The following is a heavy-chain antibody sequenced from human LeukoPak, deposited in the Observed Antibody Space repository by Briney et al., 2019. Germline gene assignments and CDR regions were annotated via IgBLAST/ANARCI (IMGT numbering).Heavy chain of an antibody. CDR2: ISSSGSST. V-gene: IGHV3-23*01. D-gene: IGHD6-13*01. Sequence: GGSLRLSCTASGFTFDDYAMHWVRQAPGKGLEWVSGISSSGSSTYYADSVKGRFTISRDNSKNTLSPQMNSLRAEDTAVYYCAKGGYSSSWPFDYWGQGTLVTVSS. CDR3: AKGGYSSSWPFDY. J-gene: IGHJ4*02. CDR1: GFTFDDYA.